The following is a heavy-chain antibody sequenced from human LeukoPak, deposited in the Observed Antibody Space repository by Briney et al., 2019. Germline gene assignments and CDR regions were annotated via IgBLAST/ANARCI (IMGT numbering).Heavy chain of an antibody. Sequence: ASVKLSCKTSGYTFTGYYMHCMRQAPGQGLEWMGWINPNNGGTNYAPKFPGRVTMTRDTSISTAYMELSGLRSDDTALYYCARDPRIAAGYWGQGTLVTVSS. V-gene: IGHV1-2*02. J-gene: IGHJ4*02. CDR1: GYTFTGYY. D-gene: IGHD6-25*01. CDR3: ARDPRIAAGY. CDR2: INPNNGGT.